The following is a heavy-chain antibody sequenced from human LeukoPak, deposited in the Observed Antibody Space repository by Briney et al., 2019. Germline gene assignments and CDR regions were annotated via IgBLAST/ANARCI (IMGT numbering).Heavy chain of an antibody. CDR3: AKRYCSSTSCLYIDY. CDR1: GFTFSSYA. Sequence: PGGSLRLSCAASGFTFSSYAMSWVRQAPGKGLEWVSAISGSGGSIYYADSVKGRFTISRDNSKNTLYLQMNSLRAEDTAVYYCAKRYCSSTSCLYIDYWGQGTLVTVSS. J-gene: IGHJ4*02. CDR2: ISGSGGSI. D-gene: IGHD2-2*01. V-gene: IGHV3-23*01.